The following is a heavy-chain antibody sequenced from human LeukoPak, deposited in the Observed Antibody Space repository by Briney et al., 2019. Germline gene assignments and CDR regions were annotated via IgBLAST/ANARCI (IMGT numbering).Heavy chain of an antibody. CDR2: IYSGDST. D-gene: IGHD1-26*01. Sequence: GGSARLSCAASGFTVSSNYMSWVRQAPGKGLEWVSVIYSGDSTYHADSVKGRFTISRDNSKNTLYLQMNSLRDEDTAVYYCARIVAGGAFDIWGKGTLGPVSS. V-gene: IGHV3-66*01. J-gene: IGHJ3*02. CDR3: ARIVAGGAFDI. CDR1: GFTVSSNY.